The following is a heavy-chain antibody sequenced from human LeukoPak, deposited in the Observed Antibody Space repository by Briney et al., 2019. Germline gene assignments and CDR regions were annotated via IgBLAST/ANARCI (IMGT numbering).Heavy chain of an antibody. D-gene: IGHD5-12*01. CDR3: ARDLGYGNWFDP. CDR2: IYTSGST. V-gene: IGHV4-61*02. J-gene: IGHJ5*02. CDR1: GGSISSGSYY. Sequence: SQTLSLTCTVSGGSISSGSYYWSWIRQPAGKGLEWIGRIYTSGSTNYNPSLKSRGTISVDTSKNQFSLKLSSVTAADTAVYYCARDLGYGNWFDPWGQGTLVTVS.